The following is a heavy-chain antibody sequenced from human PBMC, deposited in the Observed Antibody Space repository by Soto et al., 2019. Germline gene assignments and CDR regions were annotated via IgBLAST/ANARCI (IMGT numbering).Heavy chain of an antibody. CDR3: AREKLIMVRGVINWFDP. V-gene: IGHV1-3*01. CDR1: GYTFTSYA. J-gene: IGHJ5*02. CDR2: INAGNGNT. Sequence: ASVKVSCKASGYTFTSYAMHWVRQAPGQRLEWMGWINAGNGNTKYSQKFQGRVTITRDTSASTAYMELSSLRSEDTAVYYCAREKLIMVRGVINWFDPWGQGTLVTVSS. D-gene: IGHD3-10*01.